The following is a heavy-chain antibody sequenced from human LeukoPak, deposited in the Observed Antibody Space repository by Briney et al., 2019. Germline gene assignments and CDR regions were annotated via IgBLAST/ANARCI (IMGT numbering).Heavy chain of an antibody. D-gene: IGHD2-15*01. CDR2: IRGSGDTT. CDR1: GFTFSNAW. V-gene: IGHV3-23*01. J-gene: IGHJ4*02. CDR3: AKGAVVLTALSSFDY. Sequence: PGGSLRPSCAASGFTFSNAWMNWVRQAPGKGLEWVSNIRGSGDTTFYAESVKGRFIISRDNSKDTLFLQMNSLRAEDTAVYYCAKGAVVLTALSSFDYWGQGTLVTVSS.